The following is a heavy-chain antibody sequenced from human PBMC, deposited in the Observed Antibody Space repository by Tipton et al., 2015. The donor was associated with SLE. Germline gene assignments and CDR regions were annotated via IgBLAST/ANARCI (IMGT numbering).Heavy chain of an antibody. J-gene: IGHJ5*02. CDR2: VSAYNGNT. CDR1: GYTFTSYG. CDR3: ARDLHTLVYYFGSGP. D-gene: IGHD3-10*01. V-gene: IGHV1-18*04. Sequence: QVQLVQSGAEVKKPGASVKVSCKASGYTFTSYGISWVRQAPGQGLEWMGWVSAYNGNTNYAQRLQGRVTMTTDTSTSTAYMELRSLRSDDTAVYYCARDLHTLVYYFGSGPWGQGTLVTVSS.